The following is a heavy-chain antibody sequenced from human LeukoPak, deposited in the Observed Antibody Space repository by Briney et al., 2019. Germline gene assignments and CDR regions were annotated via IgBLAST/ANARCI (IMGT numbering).Heavy chain of an antibody. J-gene: IGHJ4*02. Sequence: PSETLSLTCTVSGGSISSSSYYWGWIRQPPGKGLEWIGSIYYSGSTYYNPSLKSRVTISVDTSKNQFSLKLSSVTAADTAVYYCARIPNGYYFDYWGQGTLVTVSS. V-gene: IGHV4-39*01. CDR2: IYYSGST. D-gene: IGHD3-16*01. CDR1: GGSISSSSYY. CDR3: ARIPNGYYFDY.